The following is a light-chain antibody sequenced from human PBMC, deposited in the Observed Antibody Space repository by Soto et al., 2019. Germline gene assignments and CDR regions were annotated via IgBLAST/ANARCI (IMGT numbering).Light chain of an antibody. J-gene: IGKJ1*01. CDR3: QQYNSYWGT. V-gene: IGKV1-5*01. Sequence: DIQMTQSPSTLSASVGDRVTITCRASQNIGSWLAWYHQKPGKAPKLLIYDASSLESGVPSRFSGSGSGTEFTLTISSLQPDDFATYYCQQYNSYWGTFGQGTKVDIK. CDR2: DAS. CDR1: QNIGSW.